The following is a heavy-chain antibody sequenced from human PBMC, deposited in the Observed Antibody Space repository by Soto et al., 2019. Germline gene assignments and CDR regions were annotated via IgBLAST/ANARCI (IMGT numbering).Heavy chain of an antibody. CDR1: GYIFSKSG. Sequence: QVQLVQSGGEVKKPGASVKVSCKASGYIFSKSGITWVRQAPGQGLEWMGWISAYNGDTKYAQKFQGRVTMTTDTSTSTAYMELRSLRSDDTAVYYCARVSDLGGYFADYWGQGTLVTVSS. V-gene: IGHV1-18*01. D-gene: IGHD5-12*01. CDR2: ISAYNGDT. J-gene: IGHJ4*02. CDR3: ARVSDLGGYFADY.